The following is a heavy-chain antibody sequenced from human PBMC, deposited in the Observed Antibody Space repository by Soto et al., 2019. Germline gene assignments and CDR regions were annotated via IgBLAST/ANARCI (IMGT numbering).Heavy chain of an antibody. D-gene: IGHD1-20*01. CDR3: ARRYNWNDGAAFDI. CDR1: GCSISSGGYS. J-gene: IGHJ3*02. Sequence: SETLSLTCAVSGCSISSGGYSWSWIRQPPGKGLEWIGYIYHSGSTYYNPSLKSRVTISVDRSKNQFSLKLSSVTAADTAVYYCARRYNWNDGAAFDIWGQGTMVTVSS. V-gene: IGHV4-30-2*01. CDR2: IYHSGST.